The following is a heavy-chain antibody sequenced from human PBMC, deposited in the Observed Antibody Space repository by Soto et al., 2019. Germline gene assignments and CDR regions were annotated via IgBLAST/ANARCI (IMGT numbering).Heavy chain of an antibody. J-gene: IGHJ4*02. V-gene: IGHV4-59*01. Sequence: SETLSLTCNVSGGSISNFHLSWIRQPPGKGLEWIGYIYYSGNYYNPSLTSRVSMSLDKSKNQFSLHLKSVTAADTALYFCALGGYNYGRPFDFWGQGTQVTVSS. D-gene: IGHD5-18*01. CDR3: ALGGYNYGRPFDF. CDR2: IYYSGN. CDR1: GGSISNFH.